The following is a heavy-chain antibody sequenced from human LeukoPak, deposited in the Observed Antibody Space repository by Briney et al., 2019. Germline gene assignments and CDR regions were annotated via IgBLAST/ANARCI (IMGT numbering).Heavy chain of an antibody. D-gene: IGHD6-19*01. CDR1: GYTFTSYG. CDR3: ARGIAVAGTPYYYYYYMDV. J-gene: IGHJ6*03. V-gene: IGHV1-18*01. CDR2: ISAYNGNT. Sequence: GASVKVSCKASGYTFTSYGISWVRQAPGQGLEWMGWISAYNGNTNYAQKLQGRATMTTDTSTSTAYMELRSLRSDDTAVYYCARGIAVAGTPYYYYYYMDVWGKGTTVTVSS.